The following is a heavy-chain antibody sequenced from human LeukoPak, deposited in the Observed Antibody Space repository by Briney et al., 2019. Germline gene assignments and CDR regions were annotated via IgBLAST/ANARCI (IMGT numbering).Heavy chain of an antibody. Sequence: GASVMVSCKASGFAFNRYGITWVRQAPGQGLEWMGWISAFSGDTKYEQTFQGRVTMTTDASTSTAYMELRSLRSDDTAVYYCGRDPSNTSGWYAWVDYGGQGTLVTVSS. V-gene: IGHV1-18*01. J-gene: IGHJ4*02. D-gene: IGHD6-13*01. CDR1: GFAFNRYG. CDR3: GRDPSNTSGWYAWVDY. CDR2: ISAFSGDT.